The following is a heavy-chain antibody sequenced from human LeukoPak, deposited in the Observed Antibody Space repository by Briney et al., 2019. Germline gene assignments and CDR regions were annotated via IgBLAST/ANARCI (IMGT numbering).Heavy chain of an antibody. Sequence: SETLSLTCTVSGGSISSGGYYWSWIRQHPGKGLEWIGYIYYSGSTYYNPSLKSRATISVDTSKNQFSLKLSSVTAADTAVYYCARVNYDHSFDYWGQGTLVTVSS. CDR3: ARVNYDHSFDY. CDR1: GGSISSGGYY. D-gene: IGHD3-22*01. V-gene: IGHV4-31*03. J-gene: IGHJ4*02. CDR2: IYYSGST.